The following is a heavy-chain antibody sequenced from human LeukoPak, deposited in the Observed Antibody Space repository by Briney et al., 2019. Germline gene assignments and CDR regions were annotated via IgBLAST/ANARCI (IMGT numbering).Heavy chain of an antibody. CDR1: GASINSGDYY. CDR3: ARAPDIVVVVAATPLGDYYYGMDV. D-gene: IGHD2-15*01. CDR2: IYYSGST. J-gene: IGHJ6*02. Sequence: SETLSLTCTVSGASINSGDYYWSWIRQPPGKGLEWIGYIYYSGSTNYNPSLKSRVTISVDTSKNQFSLKLSSVTAADTAVYYCARAPDIVVVVAATPLGDYYYGMDVWGQGTTVTVSS. V-gene: IGHV4-30-4*01.